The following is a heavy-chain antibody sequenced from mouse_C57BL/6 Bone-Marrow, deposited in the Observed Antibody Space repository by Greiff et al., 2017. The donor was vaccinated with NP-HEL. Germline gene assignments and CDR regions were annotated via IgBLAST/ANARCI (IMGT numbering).Heavy chain of an antibody. V-gene: IGHV1-64*01. J-gene: IGHJ3*01. CDR3: ARKGVLRRGFAY. CDR1: GYTFTSYW. Sequence: QVQLQQPGAELVKPGASVKLSCKASGYTFTSYWMHWVKQRPGQGLEWIGMIHPNSGSTNYNEKFKSKATLTVDKSSSTAYMQLSSLTAEDSAVYYCARKGVLRRGFAYWGQGTLVTVSA. D-gene: IGHD2-4*01. CDR2: IHPNSGST.